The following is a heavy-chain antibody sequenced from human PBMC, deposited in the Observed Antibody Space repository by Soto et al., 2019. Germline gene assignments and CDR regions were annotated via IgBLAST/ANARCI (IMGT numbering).Heavy chain of an antibody. CDR3: ARDRASAWDALAPISDY. V-gene: IGHV1-2*04. J-gene: IGHJ4*02. D-gene: IGHD6-19*01. CDR2: INPNSGGT. CDR1: GYTFTGYY. Sequence: ASVKVSCKASGYTFTGYYMHWVRQAPGQGLEWMGWINPNSGGTNYAQKFQGWVTMTRDTSISTAYMELSRLRSDDTAVYYCARDRASAWDALAPISDYWGQGILVTVSS.